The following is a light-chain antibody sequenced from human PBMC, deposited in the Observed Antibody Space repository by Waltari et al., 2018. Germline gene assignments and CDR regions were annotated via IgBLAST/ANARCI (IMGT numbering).Light chain of an antibody. CDR3: CSYAGTNTWV. V-gene: IGLV2-23*02. J-gene: IGLJ2*01. CDR2: EVS. CDR1: SSDVGDYNL. Sequence: QSALTQPASVFASPGQSITISCNGTSSDVGDYNLVSWYQQHPAKAPKLLIFEVSKRPTGVSNRFSASKSGNTASMTISGLQAEDEATYHCCSYAGTNTWVFGGGTKVTVL.